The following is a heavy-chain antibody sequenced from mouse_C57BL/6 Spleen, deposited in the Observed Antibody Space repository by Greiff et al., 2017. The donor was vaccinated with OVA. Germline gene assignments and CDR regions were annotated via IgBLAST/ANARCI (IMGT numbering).Heavy chain of an antibody. V-gene: IGHV5-16*01. CDR1: GFTFSDYY. CDR3: ARVGYDYDGSWFAY. D-gene: IGHD2-4*01. Sequence: EVKLMESEGGLVQPGSSMKLSCTASGFTFSDYYMAWVRQVPEKGLEWVANINYDGSSTYYLDSLKSRFIISRDNAKNILYLQMSSLKSEDTATYYCARVGYDYDGSWFAYWGQGTLVTVSA. CDR2: INYDGSST. J-gene: IGHJ3*01.